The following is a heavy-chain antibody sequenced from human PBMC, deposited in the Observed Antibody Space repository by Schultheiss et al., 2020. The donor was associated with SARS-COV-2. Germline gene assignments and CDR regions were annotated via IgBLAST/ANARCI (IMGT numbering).Heavy chain of an antibody. CDR1: GFTFSSYG. CDR2: ISYDGSNK. J-gene: IGHJ4*02. CDR3: ARPRHYYGSGVYYHDFDW. V-gene: IGHV3-30*03. Sequence: GGSLRLSCAASGFTFSSYGMHWVRQAPGKWLEWVAVISYDGSNKYYADSVKGRFTISRDNSKNTLYLQMNSLRAEDTAVYYCARPRHYYGSGVYYHDFDWWGLGTLVTVSS. D-gene: IGHD3-10*01.